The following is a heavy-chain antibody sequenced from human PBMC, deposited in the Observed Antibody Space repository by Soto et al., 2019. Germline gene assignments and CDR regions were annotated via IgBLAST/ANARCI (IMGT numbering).Heavy chain of an antibody. Sequence: ALSLTCLVSVYSITSDFYWGWIREPPGKGLEWIGSIYHSGTTYSDPSLKSRLTISVDTSKNQFSLMLTSVTAADTAVYYCVRIGRESTSCYSWLDPWGKGSRVTFST. CDR1: VYSITSDFY. J-gene: IGHJ5*02. V-gene: IGHV4-38-2*01. D-gene: IGHD2-2*02. CDR2: IYHSGTT. CDR3: VRIGRESTSCYSWLDP.